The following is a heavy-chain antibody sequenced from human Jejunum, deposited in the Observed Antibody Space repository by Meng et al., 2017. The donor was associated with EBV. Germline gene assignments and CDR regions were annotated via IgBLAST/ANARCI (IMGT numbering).Heavy chain of an antibody. Sequence: EMQLVESGGGLVQPGGSLRLSCAASGFTFSNSWMHWLRQAPGKGLVWVSHIDTDGSTTNYAGSVKGRFTISRDNAKNTLSLQMNSLRVEDTAVYYCVRGGLGPWYWGQGTLVTVSS. CDR1: GFTFSNSW. D-gene: IGHD3/OR15-3a*01. V-gene: IGHV3-74*01. CDR3: VRGGLGPWY. CDR2: IDTDGSTT. J-gene: IGHJ4*02.